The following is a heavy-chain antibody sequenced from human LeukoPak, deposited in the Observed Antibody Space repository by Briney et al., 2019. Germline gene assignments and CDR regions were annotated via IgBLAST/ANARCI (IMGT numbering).Heavy chain of an antibody. Sequence: GRSLRLSCAASGFTFSSYAMHWVRRAPGKGLEWVAVISYDGSNKYYADSVKGRFTISRDNSKNTLYLQMNSLRAEDTAVYYCARDMTLIAAAGPIDYWGQGTLVTVSS. CDR2: ISYDGSNK. CDR3: ARDMTLIAAAGPIDY. CDR1: GFTFSSYA. D-gene: IGHD6-13*01. V-gene: IGHV3-30-3*01. J-gene: IGHJ4*02.